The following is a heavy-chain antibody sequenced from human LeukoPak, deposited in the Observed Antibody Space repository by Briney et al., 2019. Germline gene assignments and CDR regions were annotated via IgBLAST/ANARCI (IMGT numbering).Heavy chain of an antibody. Sequence: GRSLSLSCAASGFTFRNYAMHWVRQAPGKGLEGVAFISYDGNDKYYADSVKGRFTISRDNSKNTLYLQMNSLRAEDTAVYYCAKDEPGSYSPSDYWGQGTLVTVSS. V-gene: IGHV3-30*18. CDR2: ISYDGNDK. D-gene: IGHD3-10*01. CDR3: AKDEPGSYSPSDY. J-gene: IGHJ4*02. CDR1: GFTFRNYA.